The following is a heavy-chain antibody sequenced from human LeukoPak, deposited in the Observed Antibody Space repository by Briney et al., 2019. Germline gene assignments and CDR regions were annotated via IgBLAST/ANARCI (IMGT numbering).Heavy chain of an antibody. Sequence: GGSLRLSCAASGFTFSDYYMSWIRQAPGKGLEWVSYISSSGSTIYYADSVKGRFTISRDNAKNSLFLQMDSLRAEDTAVYYCARDPYSGSYGHSYYYYMDVWGKGTTVTIS. CDR3: ARDPYSGSYGHSYYYYMDV. D-gene: IGHD1-26*01. CDR1: GFTFSDYY. J-gene: IGHJ6*03. CDR2: ISSSGSTI. V-gene: IGHV3-11*04.